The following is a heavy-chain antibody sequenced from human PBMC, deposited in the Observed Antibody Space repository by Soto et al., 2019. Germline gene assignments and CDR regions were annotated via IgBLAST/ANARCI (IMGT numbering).Heavy chain of an antibody. CDR1: GYTFTSYG. Sequence: ASLKVSCKXSGYTFTSYGISWVRQAPGQGLEWMGWISDYNGNTNYAQKLQGRVTMTTDTSTSTAYMELRSLRSDDTAVYYCARDMVITFGGVIVPTLNYYYYAMGMDVWGQGTTVTVSS. CDR2: ISDYNGNT. J-gene: IGHJ6*02. CDR3: ARDMVITFGGVIVPTLNYYYYAMGMDV. V-gene: IGHV1-18*04. D-gene: IGHD3-16*02.